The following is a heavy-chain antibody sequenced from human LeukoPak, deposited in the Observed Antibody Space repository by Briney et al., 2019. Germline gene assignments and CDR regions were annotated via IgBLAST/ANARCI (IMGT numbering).Heavy chain of an antibody. CDR3: ARVSYSSGWHPFDY. J-gene: IGHJ4*02. D-gene: IGHD6-19*01. CDR1: GGSFSGYY. CDR2: INHSGST. Sequence: SETLSLTCAVYGGSFSGYYWSWIRQPPGKGLEWIGEINHSGSTNYNPSLKSRVTISVDTSKNQFSLKLSSVTAADTAVYYCARVSYSSGWHPFDYWGQGTLVTVSS. V-gene: IGHV4-34*01.